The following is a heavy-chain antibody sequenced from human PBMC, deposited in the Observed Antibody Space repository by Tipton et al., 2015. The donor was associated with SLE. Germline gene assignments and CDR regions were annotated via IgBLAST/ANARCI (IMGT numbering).Heavy chain of an antibody. Sequence: SLRLSCAASGFTFSSYAMSWVRQAPGKGLEWVSAISGSGGSTYYADSVKGRFTISRDNSKNTLYLQMNSLRAEDTAVYYCAKDPTIFGVVNYYYGMDVWGQGTTVTVSS. CDR2: ISGSGGST. D-gene: IGHD3-3*01. J-gene: IGHJ6*02. V-gene: IGHV3-23*01. CDR1: GFTFSSYA. CDR3: AKDPTIFGVVNYYYGMDV.